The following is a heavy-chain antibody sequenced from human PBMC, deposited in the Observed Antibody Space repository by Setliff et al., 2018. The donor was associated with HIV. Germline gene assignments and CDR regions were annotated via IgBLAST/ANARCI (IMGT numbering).Heavy chain of an antibody. Sequence: SETLSLTCTVSGDSISSSRYFWGWIRQSPGKGLEWIGSIYFSGSVFYNPSLNSRVIISIDTSRNQFSLKLSSVTGADTAVYYWARVSSGIELQGGDYFDSWGQGRLVTVSS. J-gene: IGHJ4*02. CDR1: GDSISSSRYF. CDR2: IYFSGSV. CDR3: ARVSSGIELQGGDYFDS. V-gene: IGHV4-39*07. D-gene: IGHD1-7*01.